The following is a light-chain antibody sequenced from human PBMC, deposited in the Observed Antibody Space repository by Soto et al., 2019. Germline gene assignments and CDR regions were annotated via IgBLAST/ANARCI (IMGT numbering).Light chain of an antibody. J-gene: IGKJ2*01. CDR3: QQRSNWPPYT. V-gene: IGKV3-11*01. CDR1: QSVSSY. CDR2: DAS. Sequence: EIVLTQCPPTVYLSPGERATLSCRASQSVSSYLAWYQQKPGQAPRLLIYDASNRATGIPARFSGSGSGTDFTLTISSLEPEDFAVYYCQQRSNWPPYTFGQGTKLEIK.